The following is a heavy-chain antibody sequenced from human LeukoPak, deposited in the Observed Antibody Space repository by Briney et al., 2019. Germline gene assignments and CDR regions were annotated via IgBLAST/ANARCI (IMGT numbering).Heavy chain of an antibody. Sequence: KPSETLSLTCTVSGGSISSSNYWGWVRQPPGKGLEWIGSIYYSGSTYYNPSLKSRVTISIDTSKNQFSQKLSSVTAADTAVYYCATTTIRLGYWGQGTLVTVSS. J-gene: IGHJ4*02. CDR2: IYYSGST. CDR1: GGSISSSNY. D-gene: IGHD1-26*01. CDR3: ATTTIRLGY. V-gene: IGHV4-39*07.